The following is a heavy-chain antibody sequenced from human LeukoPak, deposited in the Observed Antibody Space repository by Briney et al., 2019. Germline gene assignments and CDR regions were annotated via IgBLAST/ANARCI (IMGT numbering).Heavy chain of an antibody. V-gene: IGHV1-69*04. J-gene: IGHJ4*02. CDR2: IIPILGIA. Sequence: SVKVSCKASGGTFSSYAISWVRQAPGQGLEWMGRIIPILGIANYAQKFQGRVTITADKSTSTAYMELRSLRSDDTAVYYCVRWEAAAGNFDYWGQGTLVTVSS. D-gene: IGHD6-13*01. CDR3: VRWEAAAGNFDY. CDR1: GGTFSSYA.